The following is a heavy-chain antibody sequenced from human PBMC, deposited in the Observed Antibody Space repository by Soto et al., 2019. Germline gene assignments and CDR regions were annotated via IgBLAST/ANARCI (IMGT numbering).Heavy chain of an antibody. CDR2: TYYRSKWYN. CDR1: GDSVSSNSAA. CDR3: ARGSTMFRVVIISPNYFYMDV. Sequence: SQTLSLTCAISGDSVSSNSAAWNWIRQSPSRGLEWLGRTYYRSKWYNDYAVSVKSRITINPDTSKNQFSLQLNSVTPEDTAVYYCARGSTMFRVVIISPNYFYMDVLGKGTTVTVSS. D-gene: IGHD3-10*01. J-gene: IGHJ6*03. V-gene: IGHV6-1*01.